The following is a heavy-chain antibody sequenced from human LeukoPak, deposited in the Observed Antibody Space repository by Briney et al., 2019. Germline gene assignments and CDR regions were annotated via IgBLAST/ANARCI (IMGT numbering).Heavy chain of an antibody. V-gene: IGHV1-2*02. CDR1: GYTFTAYY. CDR2: INPDSGGT. CDR3: ARYSYDFWSGSPGYYFDY. J-gene: IGHJ4*02. D-gene: IGHD3-3*01. Sequence: ASVKVSCKASGYTFTAYYMHWVRQAPGQGLEWMGWINPDSGGTNYAQKFQGRVTMTRDTSISTAYMELSRLRSDDTAVYYCARYSYDFWSGSPGYYFDYWGQGTLVTVSS.